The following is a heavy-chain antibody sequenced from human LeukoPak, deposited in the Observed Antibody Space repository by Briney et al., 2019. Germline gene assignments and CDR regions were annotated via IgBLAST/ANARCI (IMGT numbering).Heavy chain of an antibody. CDR3: ARTLHREYCSSTSCFRANDAFDI. CDR2: INHSGST. D-gene: IGHD2-2*01. J-gene: IGHJ3*02. CDR1: GGSFSGYY. Sequence: SETLSLTCAVYGGSFSGYYWSWIRQPPGKGLEWIGEINHSGSTNYNPSLKSRVTISVDTSKNQFSLKLSSVTVADTAVYYCARTLHREYCSSTSCFRANDAFDIWGQGTMVTVSS. V-gene: IGHV4-34*01.